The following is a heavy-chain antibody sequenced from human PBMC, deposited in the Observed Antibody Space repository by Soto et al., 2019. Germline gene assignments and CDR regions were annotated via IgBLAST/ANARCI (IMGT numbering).Heavy chain of an antibody. CDR1: GYSFTSYW. V-gene: IGHV5-51*01. J-gene: IGHJ6*02. CDR3: ARDIESVTAKHFFYYYAMDV. D-gene: IGHD2-8*01. CDR2: IYPGDSDT. Sequence: GESLKISCKGSGYSFTSYWIGWVRQMPGKGLEWMGIIYPGDSDTRYSPSFQGQVTISADKSISTAYLQWGSLKASDTAMYYCARDIESVTAKHFFYYYAMDVWGQGTTVTVSS.